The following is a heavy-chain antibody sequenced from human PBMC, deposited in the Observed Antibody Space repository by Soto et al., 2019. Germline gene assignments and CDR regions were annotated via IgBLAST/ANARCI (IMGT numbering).Heavy chain of an antibody. V-gene: IGHV4-59*01. CDR3: ARDILTGYYYYGMDV. Sequence: PSETLPLTCTVSGGSISSYYWSWIRQPPGKGLEWIGYIYYSGSTNYNPSLKSRVTISVDTSKNQFSLKLSSVTAADTAVYYCARDILTGYYYYGMDVWGQGTTVTVSS. D-gene: IGHD3-9*01. J-gene: IGHJ6*02. CDR2: IYYSGST. CDR1: GGSISSYY.